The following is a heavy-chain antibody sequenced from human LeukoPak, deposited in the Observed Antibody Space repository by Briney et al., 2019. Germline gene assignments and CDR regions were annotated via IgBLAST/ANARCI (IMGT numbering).Heavy chain of an antibody. CDR1: GGSFSGYY. V-gene: IGHV4-34*01. CDR3: ARNDRIVGATRE. J-gene: IGHJ4*02. D-gene: IGHD1-26*01. Sequence: PSETLSLTCAVYGGSFSGYYWSWIRQPPGKGLEWIGEINHSGSTNYNPSLKSRVTISVDTSKNQFSLKLSSVTAADTAVYYCARNDRIVGATREWGQGTLVTVSS. CDR2: INHSGST.